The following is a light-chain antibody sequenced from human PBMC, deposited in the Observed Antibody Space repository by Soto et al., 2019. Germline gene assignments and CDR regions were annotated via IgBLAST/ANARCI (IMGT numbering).Light chain of an antibody. CDR3: SSYTRSSTL. CDR2: EVS. V-gene: IGLV2-14*01. CDR1: SGDVGSYNY. Sequence: QSVLTQPASVSGSPGQSISISCTGTSGDVGSYNYVSWYQQHPGKAPKLMIYEVSDRPSGISSRFSGSKSGNTASLTISGLKTEDGADYYCSSYTRSSTLFGTGTKVTV. J-gene: IGLJ1*01.